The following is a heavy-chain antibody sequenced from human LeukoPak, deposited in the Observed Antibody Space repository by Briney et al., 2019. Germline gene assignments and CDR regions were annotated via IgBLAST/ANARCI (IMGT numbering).Heavy chain of an antibody. CDR2: IIPIFGTA. V-gene: IGHV1-69*05. CDR3: ARCSSTSCYPYDAFDI. Sequence: SVKISCKASGGTFSSYAISWVRQAPGQGLEWMGGIIPIFGTANYAQKFQGRVTITTDESTSTAYMELSSLRSEDTAVYYCARCSSTSCYPYDAFDIWGQGTMVTVSS. J-gene: IGHJ3*02. CDR1: GGTFSSYA. D-gene: IGHD2-2*01.